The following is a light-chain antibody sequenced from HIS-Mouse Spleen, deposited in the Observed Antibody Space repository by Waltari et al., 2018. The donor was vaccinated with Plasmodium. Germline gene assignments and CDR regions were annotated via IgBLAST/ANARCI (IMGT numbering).Light chain of an antibody. J-gene: IGKJ1*01. V-gene: IGKV3-15*01. CDR2: GAS. CDR1: QRVSSN. CDR3: QRYNNWPRGT. Sequence: DIVMPQSPATLSVSPGERATLSCRASQRVSSNLAWYQQKPGQAPRPLIYGASTRATGIPARFSGSGSGTEFTLTISSMQSEDFAVYYCQRYNNWPRGTFGQGTKVEIK.